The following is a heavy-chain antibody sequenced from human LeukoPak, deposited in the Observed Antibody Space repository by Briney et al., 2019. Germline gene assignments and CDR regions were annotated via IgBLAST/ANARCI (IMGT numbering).Heavy chain of an antibody. CDR1: GFTFSSYA. V-gene: IGHV3-48*04. CDR3: ARVGSMVRGVMLYYFDS. Sequence: GGSLRLSCAASGFTFSSYAMSWVRQAPGKGLEWVSYISSSGSTIYYADSVKGRFTISRDNAKNSLYLQMNSLRAEDTAVYYCARVGSMVRGVMLYYFDSWGQGTLVTVSS. CDR2: ISSSGSTI. J-gene: IGHJ4*02. D-gene: IGHD3-10*01.